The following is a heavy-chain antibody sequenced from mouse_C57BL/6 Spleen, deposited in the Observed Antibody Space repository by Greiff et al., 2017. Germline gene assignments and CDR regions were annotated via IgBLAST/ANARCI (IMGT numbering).Heavy chain of an antibody. CDR1: GYTFTDYY. J-gene: IGHJ2*01. Sequence: VQLQQSGPELVKPGTSVKISCKASGYTFTDYYMNWVKQSHGKSLEWIGDINPNNGGTSYNQKFKGKATLTVDKSSSTAYMELRSLTSEDSAVXYCARENYGFDYWGQGTTLTVSS. CDR3: ARENYGFDY. CDR2: INPNNGGT. D-gene: IGHD1-1*02. V-gene: IGHV1-26*01.